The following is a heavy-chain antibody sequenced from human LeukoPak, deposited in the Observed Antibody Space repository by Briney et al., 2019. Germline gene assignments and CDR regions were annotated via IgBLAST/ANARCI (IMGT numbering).Heavy chain of an antibody. V-gene: IGHV3-30*02. CDR2: IRNDGSDK. CDR3: GKEQDLVGTTYYFGH. Sequence: PGGSLRLSWAASGFTFSNYGIHWVRQAPGKGLEWVAFIRNDGSDKYYADSVRGRFTISRDNSKNTVYLQMNSLRAEDTAVYYCGKEQDLVGTTYYFGHWGQGTLVTVSS. CDR1: GFTFSNYG. J-gene: IGHJ4*02. D-gene: IGHD1-26*01.